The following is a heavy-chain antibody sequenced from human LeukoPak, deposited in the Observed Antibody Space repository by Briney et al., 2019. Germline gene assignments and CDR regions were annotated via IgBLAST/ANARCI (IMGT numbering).Heavy chain of an antibody. V-gene: IGHV4-31*03. J-gene: IGHJ4*02. Sequence: SETLSLTCTVSGGSISSGDYYWSWIRQHPGKGLEWIVNIYYSGSTYYNPSLKSRLTISVDTSKSQFSLKLSSVTAADTAVYYCAREGYDSSYYYYLEYWGQGTLVTVSS. CDR1: GGSISSGDYY. D-gene: IGHD3-22*01. CDR2: IYYSGST. CDR3: AREGYDSSYYYYLEY.